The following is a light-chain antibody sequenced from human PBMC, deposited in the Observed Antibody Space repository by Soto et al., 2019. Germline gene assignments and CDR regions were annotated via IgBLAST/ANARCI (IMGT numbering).Light chain of an antibody. CDR1: QNIYSN. J-gene: IGKJ1*01. V-gene: IGKV3-15*01. Sequence: EIVMTQSPATLSVSPGERATLSCRASQNIYSNVAWYQQRPGLAPRLLIYRASTRAPGIPARFSGSGSGTEFTLTISGLQSDDFTVYSCLQYHNLWAFGQGTKVEIK. CDR3: LQYHNLWA. CDR2: RAS.